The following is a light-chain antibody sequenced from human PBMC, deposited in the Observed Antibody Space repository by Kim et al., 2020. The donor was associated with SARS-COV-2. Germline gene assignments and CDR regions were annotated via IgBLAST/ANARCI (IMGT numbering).Light chain of an antibody. V-gene: IGLV3-19*01. Sequence: SSELTQDPAVSVALGQTVRITCQGDSLRSYYASWNQQKAGQAPVLVIYGKNNRPSGIPDRFSGSSAGNTASLTITGAQAEDEADYYCTSRDSNGYVVFGGGNKLTVL. CDR2: GKN. CDR3: TSRDSNGYVV. CDR1: SLRSYY. J-gene: IGLJ2*01.